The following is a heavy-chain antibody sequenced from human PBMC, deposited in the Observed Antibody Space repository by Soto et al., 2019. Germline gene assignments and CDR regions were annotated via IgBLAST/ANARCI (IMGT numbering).Heavy chain of an antibody. CDR3: ARERLSFGEPRVYQYYYYYYMDV. V-gene: IGHV3-11*01. CDR2: ISSSGSTI. CDR1: GFTFSDYY. D-gene: IGHD3-10*01. Sequence: PGGSLRLSCAASGFTFSDYYMSWIRQAPGKGLEWVSYISSSGSTIYYADSVKGRFTISRDNAKNSLYLQMNSLRAEDTAVYYCARERLSFGEPRVYQYYYYYYMDVWGRGTTVTVSS. J-gene: IGHJ6*03.